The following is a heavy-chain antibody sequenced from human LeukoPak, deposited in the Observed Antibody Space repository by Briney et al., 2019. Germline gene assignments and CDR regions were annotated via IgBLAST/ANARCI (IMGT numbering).Heavy chain of an antibody. J-gene: IGHJ4*02. D-gene: IGHD6-13*01. CDR3: ATIAAAGPDDY. Sequence: PSETLSLTCTVSGGSISSGGYYWSWIRQHPGKGLEWIGYIYYSGSTYYNPSLKSRVTIPVDTSKNQFSLKLSSVTAADTAVYYCATIAAAGPDDYWGQGTLVTVSS. V-gene: IGHV4-31*03. CDR2: IYYSGST. CDR1: GGSISSGGYY.